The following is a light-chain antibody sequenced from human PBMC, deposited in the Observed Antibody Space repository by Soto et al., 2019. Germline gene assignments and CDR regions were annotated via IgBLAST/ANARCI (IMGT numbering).Light chain of an antibody. CDR2: AAS. CDR1: QGISGF. J-gene: IGKJ4*01. V-gene: IGKV1-9*01. Sequence: IQLTQSPSSLSASVGDRVTITCRASQGISGFLAWYQQKPGRAPKLLIDAASTLQSGVPSRFSGSRSGTDFTLTISSLQPEDFGTYYCQHADGLRALTFGGGTAVEI. CDR3: QHADGLRALT.